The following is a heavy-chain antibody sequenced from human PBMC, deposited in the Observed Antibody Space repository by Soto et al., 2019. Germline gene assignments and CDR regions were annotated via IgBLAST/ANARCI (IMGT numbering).Heavy chain of an antibody. V-gene: IGHV1-46*01. Sequence: GXCVKVSCNASVYTLTRDYMHWVRQAPGQGLEWMGIINPRGGSTTYAQKFQGRMIMTADTSTSTVFMELSSLRSEDTAVYYCARDSRIAALPFGMDVWGQGTTVTVSS. J-gene: IGHJ6*02. D-gene: IGHD6-6*01. CDR1: VYTLTRDY. CDR2: INPRGGST. CDR3: ARDSRIAALPFGMDV.